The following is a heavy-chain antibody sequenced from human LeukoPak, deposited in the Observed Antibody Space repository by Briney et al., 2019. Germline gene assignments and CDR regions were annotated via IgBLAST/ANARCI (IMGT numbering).Heavy chain of an antibody. J-gene: IGHJ4*02. CDR2: IKSKTDGGTT. V-gene: IGHV3-15*01. CDR3: TTEGELWLSFDY. Sequence: GGSLRLSCAASGFTFSNAWMSWVRQARGKGLEWVGRIKSKTDGGTTDYAAPVKGRFTISRDDSKNTLYLQMNSLKTEDTAVYYCTTEGELWLSFDYWGQGTLVTVSS. D-gene: IGHD3-16*01. CDR1: GFTFSNAW.